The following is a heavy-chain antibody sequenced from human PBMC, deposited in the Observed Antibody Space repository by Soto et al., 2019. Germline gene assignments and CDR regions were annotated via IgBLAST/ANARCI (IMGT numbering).Heavy chain of an antibody. V-gene: IGHV5-51*01. CDR3: ASYSSSDPNGMDV. J-gene: IGHJ6*02. CDR1: GYTCTSYW. Sequence: PAESLKISCKGSGYTCTSYWIGWVRRMPGKGLEWMGIIYPGDSDTTDSPSFQGQVTISADKSTSTAYLQWSSLKASDTAMYYCASYSSSDPNGMDVSAQGTTVTVAS. D-gene: IGHD6-6*01. CDR2: IYPGDSDT.